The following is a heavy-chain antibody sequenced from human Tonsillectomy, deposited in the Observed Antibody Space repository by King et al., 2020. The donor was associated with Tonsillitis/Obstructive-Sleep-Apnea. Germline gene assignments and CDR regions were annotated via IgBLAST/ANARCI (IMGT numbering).Heavy chain of an antibody. CDR3: ARGKDTATANLDS. V-gene: IGHV3-30*01. CDR2: ISDVGRNK. Sequence: VQLVESGGGVVQPGRSLRLSCAASGFTFTDYAMHWVLQAPGKGLEWVALISDVGRNKYYADSVRGRFTISRDTSKNTLYLQMNGLRAEDTAVYYCARGKDTATANLDSWGQGTLVSVSS. D-gene: IGHD5-18*01. CDR1: GFTFTDYA. J-gene: IGHJ4*02.